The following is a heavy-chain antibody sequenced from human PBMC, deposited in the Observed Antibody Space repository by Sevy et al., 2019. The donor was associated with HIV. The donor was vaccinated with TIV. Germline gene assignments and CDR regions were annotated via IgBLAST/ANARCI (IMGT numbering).Heavy chain of an antibody. J-gene: IGHJ4*02. CDR1: GGSISSYY. CDR2: IYYSGST. D-gene: IGHD2-2*01. V-gene: IGHV4-59*13. Sequence: SETLSLTCTVSGGSISSYYWSWIRQPPGKGLEWIGYIYYSGSTNYKPSLKSRVTISVDTSKNQFSLKLSSVTAADTAVYYCARGRGYCSSTSFTYYFDYWGQGTLVTVS. CDR3: ARGRGYCSSTSFTYYFDY.